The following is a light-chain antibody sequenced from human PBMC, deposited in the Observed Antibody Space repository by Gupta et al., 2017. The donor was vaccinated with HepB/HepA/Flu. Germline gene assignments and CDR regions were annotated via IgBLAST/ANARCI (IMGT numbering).Light chain of an antibody. CDR1: SGHSSYA. J-gene: IGLJ3*02. CDR2: LNSDGSH. Sequence: QLVLTQSPSASASLGASVKLTCTLSSGHSSYAIAWHQQQPEKGPRYLMKLNSDGSHSKGDGIPDRFSGSSSGAERYLTISSLQSDDEADYYCQTWGTDIRVCGGGTKLTVL. V-gene: IGLV4-69*01. CDR3: QTWGTDIRV.